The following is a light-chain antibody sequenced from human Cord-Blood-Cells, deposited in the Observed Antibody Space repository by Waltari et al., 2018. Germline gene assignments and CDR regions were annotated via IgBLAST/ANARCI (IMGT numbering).Light chain of an antibody. Sequence: DITMSQSPSSLSASVGDRVTITCRASQGITYYVSWYQQKPGKVPKLLIYAAATLLSGVPSRFSGSGSGTDFNLTISSLQPEDVATYCCQKYNSAPPLTFGGGTKVESK. CDR3: QKYNSAPPLT. V-gene: IGKV1-27*01. J-gene: IGKJ4*01. CDR2: AAA. CDR1: QGITYY.